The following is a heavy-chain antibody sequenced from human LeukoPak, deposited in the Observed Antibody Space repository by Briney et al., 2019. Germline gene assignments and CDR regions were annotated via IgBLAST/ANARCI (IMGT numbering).Heavy chain of an antibody. CDR3: ARSQGPYGDYGY. Sequence: PGGSLRLSCAASGFTFSSYSMNWVRQAPGKGLEWASYISSSGSTIYYADSVKGRFTISRDNAKNSLYLQMNSLRAEDTAVYYCARSQGPYGDYGYWGQGTLVTVSS. CDR1: GFTFSSYS. D-gene: IGHD4-17*01. V-gene: IGHV3-48*04. J-gene: IGHJ4*02. CDR2: ISSSGSTI.